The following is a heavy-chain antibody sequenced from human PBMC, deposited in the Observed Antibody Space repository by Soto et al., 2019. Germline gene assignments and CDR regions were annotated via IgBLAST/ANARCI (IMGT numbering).Heavy chain of an antibody. J-gene: IGHJ6*02. V-gene: IGHV3-48*03. CDR1: GFTFSSYE. CDR3: ARVGTAMVKSYYYYGMDV. CDR2: ISSSGSTI. Sequence: GGSLTLSCAASGFTFSSYEMNWVRQAPGKGLEWVSYISSSGSTIYYADSVKGRCTISRDNAKNSLYLQMNSLRAEDTAVYYCARVGTAMVKSYYYYGMDVWGQGTTVTVSS. D-gene: IGHD5-18*01.